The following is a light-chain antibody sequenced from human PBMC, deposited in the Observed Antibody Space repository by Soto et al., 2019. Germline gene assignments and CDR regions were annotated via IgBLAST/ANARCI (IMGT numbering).Light chain of an antibody. V-gene: IGKV2D-29*01. CDR3: MQNMQVPYT. CDR2: AVS. J-gene: IGKJ2*01. Sequence: DVVLTQTPQFLSVTPGQPASISCKSSQSLVHSDGRTYLYWFQQRPGQPPHLLIYAVSNPFSGVPDRFSGSGSGTDFTLDISRVEAEDVGVYYCMQNMQVPYTFGQGTKLEIK. CDR1: QSLVHSDGRTY.